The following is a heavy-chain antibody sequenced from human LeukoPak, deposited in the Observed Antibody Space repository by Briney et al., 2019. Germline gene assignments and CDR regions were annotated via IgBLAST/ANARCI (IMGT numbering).Heavy chain of an antibody. CDR2: ISGSGNVT. V-gene: IGHV3-23*01. CDR3: AKDRAGAN. Sequence: QPGGSLKLSCVGSGFTFAKYAMTWVREAPGKGREWVSVISGSGNVTYYAESVKGRFTISRGNSKRTLYLQMDSLRADDTAIYYCAKDRAGANWGQGTLVLVSS. CDR1: GFTFAKYA. J-gene: IGHJ4*02.